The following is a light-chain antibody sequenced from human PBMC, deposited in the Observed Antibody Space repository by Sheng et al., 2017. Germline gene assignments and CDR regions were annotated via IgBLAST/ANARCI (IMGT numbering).Light chain of an antibody. CDR3: QQANSFPLT. J-gene: IGKJ4*01. CDR2: ATS. Sequence: DIQMTQSPSSLSASVGDRVTITCRASQGIYSYLAWYQQKPGKVPQLLIYATSTLQSGAPSRFSGRGSGTDFTLTISSLQPEDFATYYCQQANSFPLTFGGGTRVEIK. CDR1: QGIYSY. V-gene: IGKV1-12*01.